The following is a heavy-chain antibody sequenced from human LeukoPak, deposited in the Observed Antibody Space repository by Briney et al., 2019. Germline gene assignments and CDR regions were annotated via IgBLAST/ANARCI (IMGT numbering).Heavy chain of an antibody. J-gene: IGHJ6*02. CDR2: INPNSGGT. CDR3: ARGKGYYYGSGSYSPLDYYYGMDV. CDR1: GCTFTGYY. V-gene: IGHV1-2*02. D-gene: IGHD3-10*01. Sequence: ASVKVSCKASGCTFTGYYMHWVRQAPGQGLEWMGWINPNSGGTNYAQKFQGRVTMTRDTSISTAYMELSRLRSDDTAVYYCARGKGYYYGSGSYSPLDYYYGMDVWGQGTTVTVSS.